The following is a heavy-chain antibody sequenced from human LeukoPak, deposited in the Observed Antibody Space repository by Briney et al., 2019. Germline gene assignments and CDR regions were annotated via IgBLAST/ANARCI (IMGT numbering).Heavy chain of an antibody. D-gene: IGHD3-10*02. J-gene: IGHJ6*04. V-gene: IGHV3-23*01. CDR3: AELGITMIGGV. CDR1: GFTFSSYA. CDR2: ISGSDGTT. Sequence: GGSLRLSCAASGFTFSSYAMSWVRQAPGKGLEWVSAISGSDGTTYYADSVKGRFTISRDNSKNTLYLQMNSLRAEDTAVYYCAELGITMIGGVWGKGTTVTISS.